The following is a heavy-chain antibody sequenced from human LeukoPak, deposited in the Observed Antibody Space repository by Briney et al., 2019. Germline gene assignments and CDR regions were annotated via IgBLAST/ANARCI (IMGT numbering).Heavy chain of an antibody. D-gene: IGHD3-22*01. J-gene: IGHJ4*02. CDR3: ARETLYYDSSGYYDY. CDR1: GGTFSSYA. Sequence: SVKVSCKASGGTFSSYAISWVRQAPGQGLEWMGGIIPIFGTANYAQKFQGRVTITADESTSTAYMELSSLRSEDTAVYYCARETLYYDSSGYYDYWGQGTLVTVSS. V-gene: IGHV1-69*13. CDR2: IIPIFGTA.